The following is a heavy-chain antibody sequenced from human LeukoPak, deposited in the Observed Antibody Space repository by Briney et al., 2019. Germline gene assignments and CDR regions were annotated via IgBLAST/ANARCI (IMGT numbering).Heavy chain of an antibody. CDR3: ARDYSWSFDY. J-gene: IGHJ4*02. Sequence: GGSLRLSCAASGFAFSSYSVNWFRQAPGKGLEWLSYISGNSDSMYYADSVKGRFTISRDDAKNSLYLQMNSLRAEDTAVYYCARDYSWSFDYWGQGTLVTVSS. V-gene: IGHV3-48*04. CDR2: ISGNSDSM. CDR1: GFAFSSYS. D-gene: IGHD4-11*01.